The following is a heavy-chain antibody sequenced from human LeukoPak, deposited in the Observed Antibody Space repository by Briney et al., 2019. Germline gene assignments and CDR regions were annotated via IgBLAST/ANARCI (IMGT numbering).Heavy chain of an antibody. CDR2: ISYDGSNK. CDR3: AREPRGVVVIPRFDP. D-gene: IGHD3-22*01. CDR1: GFTFSSYA. V-gene: IGHV3-30-3*01. Sequence: PGRSLRLSCAASGFTFSSYAMHWVRQAPGKGLEWEAVISYDGSNKYYADSVKGRFTISRDNSKNTLYLQMNSLRAEDTAVYYCAREPRGVVVIPRFDPWGQGTLVTVSS. J-gene: IGHJ5*02.